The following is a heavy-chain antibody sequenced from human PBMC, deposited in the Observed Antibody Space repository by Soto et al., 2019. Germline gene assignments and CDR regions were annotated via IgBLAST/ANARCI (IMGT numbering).Heavy chain of an antibody. CDR3: ARYIPGVSYYGMDV. CDR1: GFTFSSYA. CDR2: IGESGTPT. V-gene: IGHV3-23*01. J-gene: IGHJ6*02. D-gene: IGHD2-2*01. Sequence: PGGSLRLSCAASGFTFSSYAMKWVRQAPGKGLEWVSLIGESGTPTYYADSVKGRFTISRDNSGNTLFLEMYSLRAEDTAVYYCARYIPGVSYYGMDVWGQGTTDTVSS.